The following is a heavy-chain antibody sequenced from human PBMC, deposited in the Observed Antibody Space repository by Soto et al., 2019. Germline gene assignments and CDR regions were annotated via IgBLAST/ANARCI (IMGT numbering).Heavy chain of an antibody. J-gene: IGHJ4*02. D-gene: IGHD6-13*01. CDR1: GFTFSSYG. Sequence: QVQLVESGGGVVQPGRSLRLSCAASGFTFSSYGMHWVRQAPGKGLEWVAVISYDGSNKYYADSVKGRFTISRDNSKNTLYQQMNSLRAEDTAVYYCAKGMSSSWYGPSDYWGQGTLVTVSS. V-gene: IGHV3-30*18. CDR2: ISYDGSNK. CDR3: AKGMSSSWYGPSDY.